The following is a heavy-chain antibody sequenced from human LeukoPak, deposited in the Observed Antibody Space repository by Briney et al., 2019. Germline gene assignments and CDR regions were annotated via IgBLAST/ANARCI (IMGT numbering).Heavy chain of an antibody. V-gene: IGHV3-7*01. CDR3: AREPAFHSGYDYGLDY. CDR1: GFTFSSYW. D-gene: IGHD5-12*01. Sequence: PGGSLRLSCAASGFTFSSYWMSWVRQAPGKGLEWVANIKQDGSEKYYVDSVKGRFTISRDNAKNSLYLQMNSLRAEDTAVYYRAREPAFHSGYDYGLDYWGQGTLVTVSS. J-gene: IGHJ4*02. CDR2: IKQDGSEK.